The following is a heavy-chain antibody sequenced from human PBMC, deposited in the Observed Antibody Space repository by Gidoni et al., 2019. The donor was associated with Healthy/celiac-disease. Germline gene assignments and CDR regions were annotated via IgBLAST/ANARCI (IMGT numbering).Heavy chain of an antibody. CDR3: ARAGVTDAFDI. D-gene: IGHD3-10*01. V-gene: IGHV3-7*01. CDR2: IKQDGSEK. CDR1: GFTFSSYW. J-gene: IGHJ3*02. Sequence: EVQLVESGGGLVQPGGSLRLPCAASGFTFSSYWMSWVRQAPGKGLEWVANIKQDGSEKYYVDSVKGRFTISRDNAKNSLYLQMNSLRAEDTAVYYCARAGVTDAFDIWGQGTMVTVSS.